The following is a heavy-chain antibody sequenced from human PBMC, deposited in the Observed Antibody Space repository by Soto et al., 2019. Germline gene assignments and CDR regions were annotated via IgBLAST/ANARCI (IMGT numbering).Heavy chain of an antibody. V-gene: IGHV6-1*01. D-gene: IGHD3-22*01. CDR3: AREGYDSSGYYPTTFDY. CDR2: TYYRSKWYN. CDR1: GDSVSSNSAA. Sequence: PSQTLSLTCAISGDSVSSNSAAWNWIRQSPSRGLEWLGRTYYRSKWYNDYAVSVKSRITINPDTSKNQFSLQLNSVTPEDTAVYYCAREGYDSSGYYPTTFDYWGQGTLVTVSS. J-gene: IGHJ4*02.